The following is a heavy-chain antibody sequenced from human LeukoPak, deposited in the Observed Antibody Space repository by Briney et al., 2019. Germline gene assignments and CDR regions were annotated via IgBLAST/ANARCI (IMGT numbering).Heavy chain of an antibody. D-gene: IGHD4-11*01. CDR2: ISGSGGST. J-gene: IGHJ4*02. Sequence: GGSLRLSCAASGFTFSSYAMSWVRQAPGKGLEWVSAISGSGGSTYYADSVKGRFTISRDNSKNTLYLQMNSLRAEDTAVYYCAKAPSPKKNDHSNSKSPYWGQGTLVTVSS. CDR3: AKAPSPKKNDHSNSKSPY. CDR1: GFTFSSYA. V-gene: IGHV3-23*01.